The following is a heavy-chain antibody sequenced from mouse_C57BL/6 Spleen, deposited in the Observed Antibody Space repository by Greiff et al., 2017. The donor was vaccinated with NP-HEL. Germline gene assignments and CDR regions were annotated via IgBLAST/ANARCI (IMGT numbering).Heavy chain of an antibody. J-gene: IGHJ2*01. CDR1: GYTFTSYW. CDR2: IYPSDSET. Sequence: QVQLQQPGAELVRPGSSVKLSCKASGYTFTSYWMDWVKQRPGQGLEWIGNIYPSDSETHYNQKFKDKATLTVAKSSSTAYMQLSSLTSEDSAVYYCARSRDSSGYVGYFDYWGQGTTLTVSS. D-gene: IGHD3-2*02. CDR3: ARSRDSSGYVGYFDY. V-gene: IGHV1-61*01.